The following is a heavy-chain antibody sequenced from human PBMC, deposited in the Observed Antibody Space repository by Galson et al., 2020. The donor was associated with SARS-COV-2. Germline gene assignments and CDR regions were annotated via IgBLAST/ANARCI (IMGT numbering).Heavy chain of an antibody. CDR1: GFTFSSYD. J-gene: IGHJ4*02. CDR3: AKTSGWDAFDY. V-gene: IGHV3-23*01. D-gene: IGHD6-19*01. Sequence: TGGSLRLSCAASGFTFSSYDMSWVRQAPGKGLEWVSGIRGSGGTTYNADSVKGRFTISRDNSKNTLYLQMNSLRAEDTAVYYCAKTSGWDAFDYWGQGTLVTVSS. CDR2: IRGSGGTT.